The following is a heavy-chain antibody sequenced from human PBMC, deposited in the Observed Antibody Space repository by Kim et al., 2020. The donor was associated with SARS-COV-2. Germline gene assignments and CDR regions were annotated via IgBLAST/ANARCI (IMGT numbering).Heavy chain of an antibody. V-gene: IGHV5-10-1*01. CDR3: AREPRSSTSAITPDTWFDP. D-gene: IGHD2-2*01. CDR1: GSSFTSYW. J-gene: IGHJ5*02. Sequence: GESLKISCKGSGSSFTSYWISWVRQMPGKGLEWMGRIDPSDSYTNYSPSFQGHVIISADKSISTAYLQWSGLKASDTAMYYCAREPRSSTSAITPDTWFDPWGQGTLVTVSS. CDR2: IDPSDSYT.